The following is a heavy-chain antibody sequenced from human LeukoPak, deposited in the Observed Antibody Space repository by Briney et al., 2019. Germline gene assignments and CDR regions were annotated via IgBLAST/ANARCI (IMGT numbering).Heavy chain of an antibody. CDR2: IYHSGGT. J-gene: IGHJ4*02. CDR3: ARLGYSGYGFDS. D-gene: IGHD5-12*01. V-gene: IGHV4-4*02. Sequence: PSGTLSLTCAVSGGSITNSYWWSWVRQPPGKGLEWIGEIYHSGGTNYNPSLKSRVTISVDKSKNQFSLKLSYVTAADTAVYYCARLGYSGYGFDSWGQGTLVTVSS. CDR1: GGSITNSYW.